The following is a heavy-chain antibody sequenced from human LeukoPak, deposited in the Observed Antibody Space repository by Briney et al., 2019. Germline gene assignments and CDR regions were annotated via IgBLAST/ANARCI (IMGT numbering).Heavy chain of an antibody. CDR3: ARDIGGSYFDY. Sequence: GGSLRLSCAASGFTFSSYAMHWVRQAPGKGLEYVSAISSNGGSTYYANSVKGRFTISRDNSNNTLYLQMGSLRAEDMAVYYCARDIGGSYFDYWGQGTLVTVSS. CDR2: ISSNGGST. D-gene: IGHD1-26*01. V-gene: IGHV3-64*01. CDR1: GFTFSSYA. J-gene: IGHJ4*02.